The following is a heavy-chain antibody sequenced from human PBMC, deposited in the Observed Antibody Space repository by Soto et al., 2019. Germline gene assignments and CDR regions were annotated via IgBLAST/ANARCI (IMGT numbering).Heavy chain of an antibody. CDR2: ISYDGSNK. CDR3: ARDAISTALRAFDP. CDR1: GFTFSSYA. Sequence: QVQLVESGGGVVQPGRSLRLSCAASGFTFSSYAMHWVRQAPGKGLEWVAVISYDGSNKYYADSVKGRFTISRDNSKNALYLQMNSLRAEDTAVYYCARDAISTALRAFDPWGQGTLVTVSS. J-gene: IGHJ5*02. V-gene: IGHV3-30-3*01. D-gene: IGHD4-17*01.